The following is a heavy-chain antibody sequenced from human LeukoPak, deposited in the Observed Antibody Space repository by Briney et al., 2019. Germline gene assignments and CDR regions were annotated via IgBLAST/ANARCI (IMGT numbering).Heavy chain of an antibody. CDR1: GYTFTGYY. CDR2: INPNSGGT. V-gene: IGHV1-2*02. CDR3: ARVGEGSSSWYYNWFDP. Sequence: ASVKVSCKASGYTFTGYYMHWVRQAPGQGLEWMGWINPNSGGTNYAQKFQGRVTMTRDTSISTAYMELSRLRSDDTAVYYCARVGEGSSSWYYNWFDPWGQGTLVTVSS. D-gene: IGHD6-13*01. J-gene: IGHJ5*02.